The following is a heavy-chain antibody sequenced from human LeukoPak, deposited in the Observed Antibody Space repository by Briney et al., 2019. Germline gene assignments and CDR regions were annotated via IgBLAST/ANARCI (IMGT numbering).Heavy chain of an antibody. CDR3: AKVAAAGRSEYFQH. J-gene: IGHJ1*01. CDR1: GFTFDDYG. Sequence: GGSLRLSCAASGFTFDDYGMSWVRQAPGKGLEWVSGINWNGGSTGYADSVKGRFTISRDNAKNSLYLQMNSLRAEDTAVYYCAKVAAAGRSEYFQHWGQGTLVTVSS. V-gene: IGHV3-20*04. CDR2: INWNGGST. D-gene: IGHD6-13*01.